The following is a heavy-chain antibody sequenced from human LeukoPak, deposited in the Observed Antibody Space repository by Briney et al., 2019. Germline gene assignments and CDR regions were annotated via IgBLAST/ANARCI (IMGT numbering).Heavy chain of an antibody. CDR3: ARGDCSSTSCLYYFDY. Sequence: SETLSLTCGFYGGSFRNYYWSCIRQSPGKGLEWIGETNHSGSTNYNPSLKTRVTISVDTSKNQFSLKLSSVTAADTAVYYCARGDCSSTSCLYYFDYWGQGTLVTVSS. CDR1: GGSFRNYY. D-gene: IGHD2-2*01. J-gene: IGHJ4*02. V-gene: IGHV4-34*01. CDR2: TNHSGST.